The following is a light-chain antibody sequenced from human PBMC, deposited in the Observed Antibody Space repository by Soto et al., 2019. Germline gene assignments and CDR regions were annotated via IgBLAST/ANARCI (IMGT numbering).Light chain of an antibody. J-gene: IGLJ1*01. CDR2: EVS. V-gene: IGLV2-14*01. CDR1: SSDVGGYNF. CDR3: SSYTSSTPRGYV. Sequence: QSALTQPASVSGSPGQSITISCTGTSSDVGGYNFVSWYQQHPGKAPTLMIYEVSNRPSGVSNRFSGSKSCNTASLTISGLQAEDEADYYYSSYTSSTPRGYVFGTGTKLTVL.